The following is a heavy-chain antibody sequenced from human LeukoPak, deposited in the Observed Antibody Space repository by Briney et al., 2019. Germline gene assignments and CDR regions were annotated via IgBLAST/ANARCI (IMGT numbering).Heavy chain of an antibody. CDR1: GYTFTSYG. CDR3: AREHPYYYGSGSYSRDAFDI. J-gene: IGHJ3*02. V-gene: IGHV1-18*01. D-gene: IGHD3-10*01. Sequence: VASVKVSCKASGYTFTSYGISWVRQALGQGLEWMGWISAYNGNTNYAQKLQGRVTMTTDTSTSTAYMELRSLRSDDTAVYYCAREHPYYYGSGSYSRDAFDIWGQGTMVTVSS. CDR2: ISAYNGNT.